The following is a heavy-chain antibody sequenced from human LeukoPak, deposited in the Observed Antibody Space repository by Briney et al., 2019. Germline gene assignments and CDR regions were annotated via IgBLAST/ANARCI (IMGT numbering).Heavy chain of an antibody. D-gene: IGHD4-17*01. Sequence: PGGSLRLSCVASGFTFRTYEMNWVRQAPGGGLEWVSFISGGSGTAYYADSVKGRFTISRDNAKSSLYLQMNSLRVEDTAVYYCARDRDYGDYRPVSFDYWGRGTLVTVSP. CDR1: GFTFRTYE. V-gene: IGHV3-48*03. CDR3: ARDRDYGDYRPVSFDY. J-gene: IGHJ4*02. CDR2: ISGGSGTA.